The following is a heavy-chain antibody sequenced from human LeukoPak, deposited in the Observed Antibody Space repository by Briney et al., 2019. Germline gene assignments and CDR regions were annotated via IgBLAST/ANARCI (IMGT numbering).Heavy chain of an antibody. CDR2: ISPSGGGA. Sequence: GGSLTLSCAASGFTFSSYAMSWVRQAPGKGPEWVSGISPSGGGAYYADSVEGRFTISRDTSKNTLYLQMDSLRAEDTAIYYCAKDRPLRYFGGAIDYWGQGTLVTVSS. CDR3: AKDRPLRYFGGAIDY. D-gene: IGHD3-9*01. V-gene: IGHV3-23*01. CDR1: GFTFSSYA. J-gene: IGHJ4*02.